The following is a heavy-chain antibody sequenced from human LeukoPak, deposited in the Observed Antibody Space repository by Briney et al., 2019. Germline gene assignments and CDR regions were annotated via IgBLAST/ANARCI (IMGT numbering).Heavy chain of an antibody. CDR2: ISYDGSNK. CDR3: ARFLSYYGSGSYYYGMDV. D-gene: IGHD3-10*01. J-gene: IGHJ6*02. Sequence: GGSLRLSCAASGFTFSSYAMHWVRQAPGKGLEWVAVISYDGSNKYYADSVKGRFTISRDNSKNTLYLQMNSLRAEDTAVYYCARFLSYYGSGSYYYGMDVWGQGTTVTVSS. V-gene: IGHV3-30*04. CDR1: GFTFSSYA.